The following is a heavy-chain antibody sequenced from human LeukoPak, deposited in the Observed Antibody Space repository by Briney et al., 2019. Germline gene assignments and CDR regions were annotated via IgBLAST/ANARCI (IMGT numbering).Heavy chain of an antibody. CDR3: ARAGDYGDYVGWFDP. CDR2: IHTSGST. Sequence: KTSETLSLTCTVSGGSISSYYWSWIRQPAGKGLEWIGRIHTSGSTNYNPSLKSRVTMSVDTSKKQFSLKLTSVTAADTAVYYCARAGDYGDYVGWFDPWGQGTLVTVSS. D-gene: IGHD4-17*01. J-gene: IGHJ5*02. CDR1: GGSISSYY. V-gene: IGHV4-4*07.